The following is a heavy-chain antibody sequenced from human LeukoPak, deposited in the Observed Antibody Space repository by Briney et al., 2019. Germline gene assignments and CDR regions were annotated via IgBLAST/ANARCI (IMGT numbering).Heavy chain of an antibody. J-gene: IGHJ5*02. CDR3: ARGACSSTSCYVENWFDP. D-gene: IGHD2-2*01. V-gene: IGHV1-69*01. CDR1: GYSFLSYW. CDR2: IIPIFGTA. Sequence: KISCKGSGYSFLSYWIGWVRQAPGQGLEWMGGIIPIFGTANYAQKFQGRVTITADESTSTAYMELSSLRSEDTAVYYCARGACSSTSCYVENWFDPWGQGTLVTVSS.